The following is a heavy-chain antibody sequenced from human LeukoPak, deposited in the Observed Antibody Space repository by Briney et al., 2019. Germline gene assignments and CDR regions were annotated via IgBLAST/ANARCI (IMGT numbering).Heavy chain of an antibody. V-gene: IGHV4-59*12. Sequence: SETLSLTCTVSGGSISSYYWSWIRQPPGKGLEWIGYIYYSGSTNYNPSLKSRVTISVDTSKNQFSLKLSSVTAADTAVYYCARGQEVGAITPFDYWGQGTLVTVSS. CDR2: IYYSGST. CDR3: ARGQEVGAITPFDY. J-gene: IGHJ4*02. D-gene: IGHD1-26*01. CDR1: GGSISSYY.